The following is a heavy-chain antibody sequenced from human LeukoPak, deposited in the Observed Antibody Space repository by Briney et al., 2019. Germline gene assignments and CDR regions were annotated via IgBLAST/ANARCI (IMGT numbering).Heavy chain of an antibody. J-gene: IGHJ3*02. Sequence: SETLSLTCTVSGGSISSGGYYWSWIRQPPGKGLEWIGYIYHSGSTYYNPSLKSRVTISVDTSKNRFSLKLSSVTAADTAVYYCARSFPYCSGGSCYSHAFDIWGQGTMVTVSS. CDR1: GGSISSGGYY. D-gene: IGHD2-15*01. V-gene: IGHV4-30-2*01. CDR2: IYHSGST. CDR3: ARSFPYCSGGSCYSHAFDI.